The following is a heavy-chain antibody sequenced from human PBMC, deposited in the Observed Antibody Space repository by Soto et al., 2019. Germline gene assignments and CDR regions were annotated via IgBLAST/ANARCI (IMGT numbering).Heavy chain of an antibody. Sequence: ASVKVSCKASGYIFTSDYMHWVRQATGEGLEWMGWMNPNSGNTGYAQKFQGRVTMTRNTSISTAYRELSSLRSEDTAVYYCARFSATVTTLVGMDVWGQGTTVTVSS. D-gene: IGHD4-4*01. V-gene: IGHV1-8*01. CDR1: GYIFTSDY. CDR3: ARFSATVTTLVGMDV. J-gene: IGHJ6*02. CDR2: MNPNSGNT.